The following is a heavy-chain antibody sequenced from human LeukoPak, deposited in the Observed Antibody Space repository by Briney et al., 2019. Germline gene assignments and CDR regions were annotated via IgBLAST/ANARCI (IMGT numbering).Heavy chain of an antibody. V-gene: IGHV3-23*01. CDR2: VSGSAVRT. Sequence: GGSLRLSCAASGFTFTDYAINWVRQAPGKGLERVSGVSGSAVRTSYADSMKGRVTISRDNSKNTVTLQMNSLRIEDTAVYYCAAENGGRVVGDDPFVTWGQGTRVTVSS. D-gene: IGHD2-2*01. J-gene: IGHJ3*02. CDR1: GFTFTDYA. CDR3: AAENGGRVVGDDPFVT.